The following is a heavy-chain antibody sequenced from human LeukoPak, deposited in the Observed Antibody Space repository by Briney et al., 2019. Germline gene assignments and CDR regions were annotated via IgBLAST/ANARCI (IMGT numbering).Heavy chain of an antibody. D-gene: IGHD3-10*01. J-gene: IGHJ6*03. CDR1: GGSISNYY. V-gene: IGHV4-59*01. CDR3: ARVRSGYYYMDV. Sequence: SETLSLTCTVSGGSISNYYWSWIRQPPGKGLEWIGYIYYSGSTNYNPSLKSRVTISLDTSKNQFSLRLNSVTAADTAIYYCARVRSGYYYMDVWGKGTTVTISS. CDR2: IYYSGST.